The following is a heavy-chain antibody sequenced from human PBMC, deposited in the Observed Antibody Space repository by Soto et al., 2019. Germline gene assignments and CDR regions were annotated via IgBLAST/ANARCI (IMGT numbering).Heavy chain of an antibody. J-gene: IGHJ4*02. CDR2: IWCDGSNK. Sequence: PGGSLRLSCAASGFTFSYYGMHWGRQAPGKGLEWVAVIWCDGSNKYYADSVKGRFTISRDNSKNRLYLQMNSLRAEDTALYYCARAYYYASSAYYSGAYFDYWGQGTLVTVSS. CDR3: ARAYYYASSAYYSGAYFDY. D-gene: IGHD3-22*01. CDR1: GFTFSYYG. V-gene: IGHV3-33*01.